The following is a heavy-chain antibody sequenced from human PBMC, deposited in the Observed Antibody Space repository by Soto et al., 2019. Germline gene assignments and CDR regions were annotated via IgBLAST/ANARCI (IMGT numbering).Heavy chain of an antibody. V-gene: IGHV4-59*08. CDR1: GGSLSSYY. CDR3: ARHGAIYSNSWYDFDY. Sequence: SETLSLTCTVSGGSLSSYYWSWIRQPPGKGLEWVGYMYNSGSANYNPSLKSRVTISVDMSQNQFSLKLTFVTAADTFVYYCARHGAIYSNSWYDFDYWGQGTLVTVSS. J-gene: IGHJ4*02. CDR2: MYNSGSA. D-gene: IGHD6-13*01.